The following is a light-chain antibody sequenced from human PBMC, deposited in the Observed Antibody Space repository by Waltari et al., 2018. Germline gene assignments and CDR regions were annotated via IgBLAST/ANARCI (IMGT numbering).Light chain of an antibody. V-gene: IGKV3-20*01. J-gene: IGKJ4*01. CDR1: QSVSSNF. CDR3: QQYGRSPLT. Sequence: EIVLTQSPGTLSLSPGDRATLSCRASQSVSSNFLAWYQQKPGQAPRLLIYGASSRATGIPDKFSGSGSETDFTLTINRLEPEDFAVYYCQQYGRSPLTFGGGTKVEIK. CDR2: GAS.